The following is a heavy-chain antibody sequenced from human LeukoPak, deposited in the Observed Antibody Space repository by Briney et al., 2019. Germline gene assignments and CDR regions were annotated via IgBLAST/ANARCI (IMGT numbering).Heavy chain of an antibody. CDR3: ARARWSSTGWFLGY. CDR2: VNPQGSAT. D-gene: IGHD6-19*01. J-gene: IGHJ4*02. Sequence: GGSLRLSRAASGFTFSTYWMHWVRQAPGKGLVWVSRVNPQGSATTYTDSVKGRFTISRDNAKDVLHLQMDNLRAEDTAVYYCARARWSSTGWFLGYWGQGTLVTVSS. CDR1: GFTFSTYW. V-gene: IGHV3-74*03.